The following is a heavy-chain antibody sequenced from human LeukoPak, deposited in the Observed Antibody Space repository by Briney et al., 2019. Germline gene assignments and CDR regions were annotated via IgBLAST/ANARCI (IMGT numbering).Heavy chain of an antibody. J-gene: IGHJ3*02. CDR1: GFTFSRYD. CDR3: AKAQYSSGWDAFDI. CDR2: IGTTGDT. Sequence: GGSLRLSCAASGFTFSRYDVHWVRQVTGKYLEWVSAIGTTGDTYYPGSVKGRFTISRDNSKNTLYLQMNSLRAEDTAVYYCAKAQYSSGWDAFDIWGQGTMVTVSS. D-gene: IGHD6-19*01. V-gene: IGHV3-13*01.